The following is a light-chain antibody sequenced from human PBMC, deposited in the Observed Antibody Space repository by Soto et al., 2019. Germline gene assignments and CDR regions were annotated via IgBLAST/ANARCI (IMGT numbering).Light chain of an antibody. CDR1: SSDVGSYNL. Sequence: QSALTQPASVSGSPGQSITISCTGTSSDVGSYNLVSWYQQHPGKAPKLVIYEVSKRPSGVSNRFSGSKSGNTASLTISGLQAEDEADYYCCSYATRRYVFGTGTKVTVL. J-gene: IGLJ1*01. CDR3: CSYATRRYV. V-gene: IGLV2-23*02. CDR2: EVS.